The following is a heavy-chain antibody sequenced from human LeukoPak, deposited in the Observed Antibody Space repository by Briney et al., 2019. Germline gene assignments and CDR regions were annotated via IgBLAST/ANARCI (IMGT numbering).Heavy chain of an antibody. Sequence: ASVKVSCKASGYTFTSYYMHWVRQAPGQGLEWMGIINPSGGSTSYAQKFQGRVTMTRDMSTSTVYMELSSLRSEDTAVYYCARDGRFFFDYSNYALGYYYYYYMDVWGKGTTVTVSS. J-gene: IGHJ6*03. D-gene: IGHD4-11*01. CDR2: INPSGGST. CDR1: GYTFTSYY. CDR3: ARDGRFFFDYSNYALGYYYYYYMDV. V-gene: IGHV1-46*01.